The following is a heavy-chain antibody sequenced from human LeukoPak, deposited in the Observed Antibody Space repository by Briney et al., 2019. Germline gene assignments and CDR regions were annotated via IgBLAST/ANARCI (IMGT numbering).Heavy chain of an antibody. D-gene: IGHD7-27*01. V-gene: IGHV3-48*02. CDR2: ISSSSSTI. Sequence: PGGSLRLSCAASGFTFSSYAMTWVRQAPGKGLEWVSYISSSSSTIYHADSVKGRFTISRDIAKNSLYLQMNSLRDEDTAVYYCARDALGYWYFDLWGRGTLVTVSS. J-gene: IGHJ2*01. CDR3: ARDALGYWYFDL. CDR1: GFTFSSYA.